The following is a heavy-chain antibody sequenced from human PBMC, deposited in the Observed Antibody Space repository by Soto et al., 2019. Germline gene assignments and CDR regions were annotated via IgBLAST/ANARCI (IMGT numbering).Heavy chain of an antibody. D-gene: IGHD6-19*01. CDR1: GASITDNNY. CDR3: ARDYSRSLYSSGFLDY. Sequence: QVQLQESGPGLVKPSGPLSLTCAVSGASITDNNYWSWVRQPPGKGLEWIGEIHHSGITKYNPSLKSRVIISMDKSNNQFSLNLSPVTAADTAVYYCARDYSRSLYSSGFLDYWGQGTLVTVSS. J-gene: IGHJ4*02. V-gene: IGHV4-4*02. CDR2: IHHSGIT.